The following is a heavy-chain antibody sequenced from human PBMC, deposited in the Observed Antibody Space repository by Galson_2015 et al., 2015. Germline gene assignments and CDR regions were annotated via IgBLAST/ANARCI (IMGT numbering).Heavy chain of an antibody. CDR1: GYTFTSYY. V-gene: IGHV1-46*01. J-gene: IGHJ4*02. Sequence: SVKVSCKASGYTFTSYYMHWVRQAPGQGLEWMGIINPSGGSTSYAQKFQGRVTMTRDTSTSTVYMELSSLRSEDTAVYYCAREGATYYYDSSERYFDYWGQGTLVTVSS. CDR2: INPSGGST. D-gene: IGHD3-22*01. CDR3: AREGATYYYDSSERYFDY.